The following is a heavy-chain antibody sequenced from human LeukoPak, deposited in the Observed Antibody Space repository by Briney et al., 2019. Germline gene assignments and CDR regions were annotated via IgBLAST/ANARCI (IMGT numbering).Heavy chain of an antibody. J-gene: IGHJ5*02. CDR2: MHLNGNT. V-gene: IGHV4-4*02. CDR3: ARVISSAWRQNDL. Sequence: PSETLSLTCAVSGDSITSYAWWSWVRQPPGKGLEWIGEMHLNGNTNYNPSLKSRVTMSIDKSKNQFSLNLSSVTAADTAVYYCARVISSAWRQNDLWGPGTLVTVSS. CDR1: GDSITSYAW. D-gene: IGHD3-22*01.